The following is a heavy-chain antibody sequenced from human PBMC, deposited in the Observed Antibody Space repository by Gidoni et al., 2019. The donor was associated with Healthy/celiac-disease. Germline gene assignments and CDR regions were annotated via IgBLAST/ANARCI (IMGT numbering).Heavy chain of an antibody. Sequence: QVQLQQWGAGLLKTSETLSLTCAVYGGSFSGHYWSWIRQPPGKGLEWIGEIYHSGSTNYNPSLKSRVTISVDTSKNQFSLKLSSGTAADTAVYYCARGFYSNYYYYGMDVWGQGTTVTVSS. CDR2: IYHSGST. CDR1: GGSFSGHY. V-gene: IGHV4-34*01. J-gene: IGHJ6*02. D-gene: IGHD4-4*01. CDR3: ARGFYSNYYYYGMDV.